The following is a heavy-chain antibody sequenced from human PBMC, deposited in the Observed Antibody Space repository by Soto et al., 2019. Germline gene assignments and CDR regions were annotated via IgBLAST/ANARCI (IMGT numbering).Heavy chain of an antibody. V-gene: IGHV1-69*02. CDR2: IIPILGIA. D-gene: IGHD2-15*01. Sequence: GASVKVSCKASGGTMSSYTVSWVRQAPGQRLEWMGRIIPILGIANYAQKFQGRVTITADKSTSTAYMELSSLRSEDTAVYYCAGYCSGGSCQNDAFDIWGQGTIVTVSS. CDR3: AGYCSGGSCQNDAFDI. J-gene: IGHJ3*02. CDR1: GGTMSSYT.